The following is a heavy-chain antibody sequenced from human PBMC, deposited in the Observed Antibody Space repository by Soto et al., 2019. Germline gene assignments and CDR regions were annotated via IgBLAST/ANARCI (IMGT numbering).Heavy chain of an antibody. J-gene: IGHJ6*02. V-gene: IGHV4-30-4*01. CDR1: GGSISNGDYY. Sequence: SETLSLTCTISGGSISNGDYYWNWIRQSPGKGLEWIGYIYYSGSTYYNPSLKSRVTMFVDTSNNQFSLKLTSVTVADTAVYYCAREPVPDHVYYGLDVWGQGTTVTVSS. D-gene: IGHD2-8*01. CDR2: IYYSGST. CDR3: AREPVPDHVYYGLDV.